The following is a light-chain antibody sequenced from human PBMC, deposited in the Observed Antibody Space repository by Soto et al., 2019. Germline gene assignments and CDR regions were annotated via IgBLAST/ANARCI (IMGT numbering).Light chain of an antibody. Sequence: EIVMTQSPATLSVSPGERATLSCRASKSVSSNLAWYQHKPGQAPRLLIYGASTRATGIPARFSGSGSGTEFTLTISSLQSEDFAAYYCQHYNNWPPKFTFGPGTKVDIK. CDR1: KSVSSN. J-gene: IGKJ3*01. V-gene: IGKV3-15*01. CDR2: GAS. CDR3: QHYNNWPPKFT.